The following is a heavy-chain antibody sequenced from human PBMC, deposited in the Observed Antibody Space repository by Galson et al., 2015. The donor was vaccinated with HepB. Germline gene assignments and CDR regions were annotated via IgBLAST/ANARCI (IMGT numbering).Heavy chain of an antibody. V-gene: IGHV3-33*06. CDR1: GFTFSSYG. CDR2: IWYDGSNK. Sequence: SLRLSCAASGFTFSSYGMHWVRQAPGKGLEWVAVIWYDGSNKYYIDSVKGRFTISRDNSKNTLYLQMISLRVEDTAVYYCAKLGDSSGDEYYFDYWGQGTLVTVSS. CDR3: AKLGDSSGDEYYFDY. J-gene: IGHJ4*02. D-gene: IGHD6-19*01.